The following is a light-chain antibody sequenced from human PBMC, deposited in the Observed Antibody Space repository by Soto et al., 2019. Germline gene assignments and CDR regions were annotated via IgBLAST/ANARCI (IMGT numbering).Light chain of an antibody. J-gene: IGKJ4*01. Sequence: EIVLTQSPVTLSLSPGERATLSCRASQSVRTYLAWYQVKPGQAPRLLIYDASRRASGVPARFSGSGSGTDFTLTISRLEPEDFAVYYCQQYGSSPRLTFGGGTKVDIK. CDR2: DAS. CDR3: QQYGSSPRLT. V-gene: IGKV3-20*01. CDR1: QSVRTY.